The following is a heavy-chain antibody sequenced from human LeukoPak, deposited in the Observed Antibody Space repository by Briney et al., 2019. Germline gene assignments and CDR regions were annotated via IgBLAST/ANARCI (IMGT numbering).Heavy chain of an antibody. J-gene: IGHJ4*02. CDR2: IKQDGSEK. D-gene: IGHD6-19*01. CDR1: GFTFSSYE. V-gene: IGHV3-7*01. Sequence: PGGSLRLSCAASGFTFSSYEMNWVRQAPGKGLEWVANIKQDGSEKYYVDSVKGRFTISRDNAKNSLYLQMNSLRAEDTAVYYCARASGAWYSSGWYYFDYWGQGTLVTVSS. CDR3: ARASGAWYSSGWYYFDY.